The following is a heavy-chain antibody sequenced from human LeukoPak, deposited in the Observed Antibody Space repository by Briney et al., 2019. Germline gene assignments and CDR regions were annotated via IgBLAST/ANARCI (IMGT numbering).Heavy chain of an antibody. Sequence: GGSLRLSCAASGFTFSSYAMHWVRQAPGKGLEWVAVISYDGSNKYYADSVKGRFTISRDNSKNTLYLQMNSLRAEDTAVYYCARDFLQNAKLDYWGQGTLVTVSS. CDR3: ARDFLQNAKLDY. CDR1: GFTFSSYA. V-gene: IGHV3-30-3*01. CDR2: ISYDGSNK. J-gene: IGHJ4*02. D-gene: IGHD1-1*01.